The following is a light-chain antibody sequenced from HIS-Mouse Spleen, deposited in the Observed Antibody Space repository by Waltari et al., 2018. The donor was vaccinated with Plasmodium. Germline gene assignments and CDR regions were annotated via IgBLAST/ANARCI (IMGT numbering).Light chain of an antibody. CDR1: ALPKKY. CDR3: YSTDSSGNHRV. Sequence: SVSVSPGQTARITCSGDALPKKYAYWYQQKSGQAPVLVIYEDSKRPSWIPERFSGSSSGTMATLTISGAQVEDEADYYCYSTDSSGNHRVFGGGTKLTVL. J-gene: IGLJ3*02. CDR2: EDS. V-gene: IGLV3-10*01.